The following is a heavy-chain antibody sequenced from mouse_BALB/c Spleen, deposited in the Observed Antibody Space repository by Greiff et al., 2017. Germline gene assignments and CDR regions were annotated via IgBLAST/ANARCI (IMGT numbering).Heavy chain of an antibody. J-gene: IGHJ3*01. CDR1: GYSFTGYN. V-gene: IGHV1S29*02. Sequence: EVQRVESGPELEKPGASVKISCKASGYSFTGYNMNWVKQSNGKSLEWIGNIDPYNGGTGYNQKFKSKATLTVDNSSSTAYMELRSLTSEDSAVYYCARSGGYRPWFAYWGQGTLVTVSA. D-gene: IGHD2-14*01. CDR2: IDPYNGGT. CDR3: ARSGGYRPWFAY.